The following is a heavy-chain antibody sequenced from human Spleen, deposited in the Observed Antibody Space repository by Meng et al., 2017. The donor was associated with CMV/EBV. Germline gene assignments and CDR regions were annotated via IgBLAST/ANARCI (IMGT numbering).Heavy chain of an antibody. Sequence: GESLKISCAASGFTFSSYSMNWVRQAPGKGLEWVSSISSSSSYIYYADSVKGRFTISRDNAKNSLYLQMDSLRAEDTAVYYSARDGWDQAYYYYYYGMDVWGQGTTVTVSS. J-gene: IGHJ6*02. CDR2: ISSSSSYI. D-gene: IGHD1-26*01. CDR3: ARDGWDQAYYYYYYGMDV. V-gene: IGHV3-21*01. CDR1: GFTFSSYS.